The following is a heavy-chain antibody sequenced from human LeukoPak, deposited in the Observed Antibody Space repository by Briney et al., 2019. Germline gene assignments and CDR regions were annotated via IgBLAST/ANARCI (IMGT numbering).Heavy chain of an antibody. V-gene: IGHV3-21*01. CDR1: GLTFRSHA. Sequence: KAGGSLRVSCAASGLTFRSHAMSWVRQAPGKGLEWVSSISTSSRYIYYKDSVRGRFTISRDDAKNSLYLEMNSLRAEDTAVYYCARADCSSSTCYLRRSWFDPWGQGTLVTVSS. CDR2: ISTSSRYI. D-gene: IGHD2-2*01. CDR3: ARADCSSSTCYLRRSWFDP. J-gene: IGHJ5*02.